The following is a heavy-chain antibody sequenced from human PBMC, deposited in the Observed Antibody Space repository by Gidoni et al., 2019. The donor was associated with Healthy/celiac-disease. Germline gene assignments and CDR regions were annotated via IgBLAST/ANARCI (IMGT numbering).Heavy chain of an antibody. CDR3: ARDHYYDSSGYCDY. Sequence: EVQLVESGGGLVQPGGSLRLSCAAAGFTVSSNYMSWVRQAPGKGLDWVSVIYSGGSTYYADSVKCRFTIARDNSKNTLYLQMNSLRAEDTAVYYCARDHYYDSSGYCDYWGQGTLVTVSS. V-gene: IGHV3-66*02. CDR2: IYSGGST. J-gene: IGHJ4*02. D-gene: IGHD3-22*01. CDR1: GFTVSSNY.